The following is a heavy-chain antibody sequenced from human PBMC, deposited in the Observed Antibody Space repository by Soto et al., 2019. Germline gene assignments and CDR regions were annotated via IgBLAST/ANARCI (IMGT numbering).Heavy chain of an antibody. CDR3: AREAYRGVTTWLRWFDP. D-gene: IGHD4-17*01. J-gene: IGHJ5*02. CDR2: IIPFSGTT. V-gene: IGHV1-69*13. CDR1: GGTFGNYA. Sequence: SVKVSCKASGGTFGNYAISWVRQAPGQGLEWMGGIIPFSGTTTYVQKFQGRVTITADETTNTAYMELSSLRSEDAAVYYCAREAYRGVTTWLRWFDPWGQGTLVTVSS.